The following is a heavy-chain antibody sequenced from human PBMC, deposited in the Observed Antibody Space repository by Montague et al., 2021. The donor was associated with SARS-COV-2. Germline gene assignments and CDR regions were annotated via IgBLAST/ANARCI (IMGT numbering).Heavy chain of an antibody. D-gene: IGHD6-13*01. Sequence: SETLSLTCTVSGGSINYYYWHWLRQSAAKGLEWIGRIYSSGNAXXXPSXXXRVTMSADTSQNQFSLKLNSLTAADTAVYYCARGDHPQSASWYFFDTWGQGALVTVSS. CDR2: IYSSGNA. CDR3: ARGDHPQSASWYFFDT. J-gene: IGHJ4*02. V-gene: IGHV4-4*07. CDR1: GGSINYYY.